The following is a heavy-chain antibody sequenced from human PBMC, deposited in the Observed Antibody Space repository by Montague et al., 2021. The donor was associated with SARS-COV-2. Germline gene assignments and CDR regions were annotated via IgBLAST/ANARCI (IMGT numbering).Heavy chain of an antibody. D-gene: IGHD2-2*02. V-gene: IGHV4-39*01. CDR3: ARHYGVVVPAAIYYYYGMDV. CDR2: VYYSRGT. Sequence: TLSLTCSVSGVSISSSTYYWGWVRQPPGKGLEWIGSVYYSRGTNYNPSLESRVTISVDTSKNQFSLKLSSVTAADTAVYYCARHYGVVVPAAIYYYYGMDVWGQGTTVTVSS. J-gene: IGHJ6*02. CDR1: GVSISSSTYY.